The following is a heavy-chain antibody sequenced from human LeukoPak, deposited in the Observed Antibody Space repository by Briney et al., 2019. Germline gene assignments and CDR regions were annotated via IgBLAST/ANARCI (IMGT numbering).Heavy chain of an antibody. Sequence: GGSLRLSCSSSGFTFGDYAMSWFRQAPGKGLEWVGFIRSKAYGGTTEYAASVKGRFTISRDDPKSIAYLQMNSLKTEDTAVYYCTRDLRRFWQLGLFDYWGQGTLVTVSS. CDR2: IRSKAYGGTT. D-gene: IGHD6-13*01. V-gene: IGHV3-49*03. CDR1: GFTFGDYA. J-gene: IGHJ4*02. CDR3: TRDLRRFWQLGLFDY.